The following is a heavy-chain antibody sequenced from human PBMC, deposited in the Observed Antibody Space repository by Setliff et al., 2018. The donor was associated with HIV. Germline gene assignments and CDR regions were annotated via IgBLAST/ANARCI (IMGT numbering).Heavy chain of an antibody. CDR2: INPNSDNT. V-gene: IGHV1-8*01. Sequence: ASVKVSCKASGYAFNSYTLNGVRQATGRGLEWMGWINPNSDNTAYAQKFQGRLTMTSNTSTGTVYMELSSLRSEDTAVYYCARIGRTPYYYYYMAVLGKGTTVPVSS. J-gene: IGHJ6*03. CDR3: ARIGRTPYYYYYMAV. D-gene: IGHD2-15*01. CDR1: GYAFNSYT.